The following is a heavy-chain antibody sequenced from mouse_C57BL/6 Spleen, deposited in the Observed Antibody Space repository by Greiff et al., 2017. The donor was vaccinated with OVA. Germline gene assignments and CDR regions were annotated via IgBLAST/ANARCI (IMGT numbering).Heavy chain of an antibody. CDR2: IDPSDSET. CDR1: GYTFTSYW. D-gene: IGHD4-1*01. J-gene: IGHJ3*01. V-gene: IGHV1-52*01. CDR3: ARRSSPGTPFAY. Sequence: VQLQQPGAELVRPGSSVKLSCKASGYTFTSYWMHWVKQRPIQGLEWIGNIDPSDSETHYNQKFKDKATLTVDKSSSTAYMQLSSLTSEDSAVYYCARRSSPGTPFAYWGQGTLVTVSA.